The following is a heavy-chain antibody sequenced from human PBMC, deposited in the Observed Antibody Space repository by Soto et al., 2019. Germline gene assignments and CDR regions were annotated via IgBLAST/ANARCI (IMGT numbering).Heavy chain of an antibody. D-gene: IGHD4-17*01. J-gene: IGHJ6*02. CDR2: IYYSGST. CDR1: GGSISTYY. CDR3: ARDAMTTAIPDYYYFGMDV. V-gene: IGHV4-59*01. Sequence: QVQLQESGPGLVKPSETLSLTCTVSGGSISTYYWSWIRQPPGKGLEWIGYIYYSGSTNYNPSLKSRVTISVDTSKNQFSLKLSSVTAADTAVYYCARDAMTTAIPDYYYFGMDVWGQETTVTVSS.